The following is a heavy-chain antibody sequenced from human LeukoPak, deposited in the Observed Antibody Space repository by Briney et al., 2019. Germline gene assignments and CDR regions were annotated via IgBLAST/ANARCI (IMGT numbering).Heavy chain of an antibody. CDR3: ARGRGPVAI. D-gene: IGHD5-12*01. V-gene: IGHV4-39*07. CDR2: IYYSGST. Sequence: PSETLSLTCTVSGGSISSSTYYWGWIRQPPGKGLEWIGSIYYSGSTNCNPSLKSRVTISVDASKSQFSLKLSSVTAADTAIYYCARGRGPVAIWGQGTLVTVSS. J-gene: IGHJ4*02. CDR1: GGSISSSTYY.